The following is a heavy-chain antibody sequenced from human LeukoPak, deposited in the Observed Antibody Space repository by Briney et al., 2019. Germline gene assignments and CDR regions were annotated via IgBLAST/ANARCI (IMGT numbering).Heavy chain of an antibody. CDR3: AEDGAADEGVDFDY. CDR2: IKWNGGST. Sequence: GGSLRLSCAAHGLSLDDYCIGSVRQAPRKGLGWDPGIKWNGGSTSYAPGVKGRFTIYRDNAKHSLCMQRNSVRAEDTALYYCAEDGAADEGVDFDYWGQGTLVTVSS. CDR1: GLSLDDYC. J-gene: IGHJ4*02. D-gene: IGHD3-3*01. V-gene: IGHV3-20*04.